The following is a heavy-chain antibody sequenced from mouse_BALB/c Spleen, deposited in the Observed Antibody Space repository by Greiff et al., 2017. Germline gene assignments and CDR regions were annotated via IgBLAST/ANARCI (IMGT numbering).Heavy chain of an antibody. CDR3: ARSGWDDAMDY. D-gene: IGHD3-2*02. Sequence: VQLKESGGGLVQPGGSRKLSCAASGFTFSSFGMHWVRQAPEKGLEWVAYISSGSSTIYYADTVKGRFTISRDNPKNTLFLQMTSLRSEDTAMYYCARSGWDDAMDYWGQGTSVTVSS. V-gene: IGHV5-17*02. CDR2: ISSGSSTI. CDR1: GFTFSSFG. J-gene: IGHJ4*01.